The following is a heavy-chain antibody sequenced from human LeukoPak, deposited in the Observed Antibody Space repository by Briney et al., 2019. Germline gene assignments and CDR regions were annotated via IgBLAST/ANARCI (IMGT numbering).Heavy chain of an antibody. V-gene: IGHV7-4-1*02. D-gene: IGHD3-10*01. J-gene: IGHJ4*02. Sequence: GASVKVSCKASGYTFTGYYMHWVRQAPGQGLEWMGWINTNTGNPTYAQGFTGRFVFSLDTSVSTAYLQISGLKAEDTAAYYCARNNADGEGRFSYWGQGTLVTVSS. CDR1: GYTFTGYY. CDR3: ARNNADGEGRFSY. CDR2: INTNTGNP.